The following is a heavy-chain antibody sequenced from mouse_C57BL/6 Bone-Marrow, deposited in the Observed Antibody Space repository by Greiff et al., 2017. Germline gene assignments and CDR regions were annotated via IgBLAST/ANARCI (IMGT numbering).Heavy chain of an antibody. D-gene: IGHD2-3*01. CDR3: ARYGWLLSYYYAMDD. CDR1: GYAFSSYW. CDR2: IYPGDGDT. Sequence: QVQLQQSGAELVKPGASVKISCKASGYAFSSYWMNWVKQRPGKGLEWIGQIYPGDGDTNYNGKFKGKATLTADKSSSRAYMQLSSLTSEDSAVYFCARYGWLLSYYYAMDDWGQGPSVTVAS. V-gene: IGHV1-80*01. J-gene: IGHJ4*01.